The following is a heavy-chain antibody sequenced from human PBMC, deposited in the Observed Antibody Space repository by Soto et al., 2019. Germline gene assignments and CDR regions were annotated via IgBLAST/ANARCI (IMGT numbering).Heavy chain of an antibody. CDR1: DENISSTRW. J-gene: IGHJ3*02. Sequence: PSETKSHTNTVSDENISSTRWWSRVQISPGKGLEWIGEIYHLGRTNYNPSLKSRVTLSIDKSNNQFSLTLTSVTAVYYCERSSSGPPPDAFDIWGQGTMVTV. V-gene: IGHV4-4*02. D-gene: IGHD3-22*01. CDR3: SGPPPDAFDI. CDR2: IYHLGRT.